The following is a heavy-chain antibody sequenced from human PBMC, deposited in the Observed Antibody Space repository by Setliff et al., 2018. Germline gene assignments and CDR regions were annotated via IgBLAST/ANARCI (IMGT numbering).Heavy chain of an antibody. J-gene: IGHJ4*02. D-gene: IGHD3-22*01. V-gene: IGHV3-23*01. CDR2: ISGSGGST. Sequence: GGSLRLSCAASGFTFSSYSMNWVRQAPGKGLEWVSGISGSGGSTFYADSVKGRFTISRDNSKNTLYLQMNSLRAEDTAVYYCAKGVGLDYYDRVDYWGQGTLVTVSS. CDR1: GFTFSSYS. CDR3: AKGVGLDYYDRVDY.